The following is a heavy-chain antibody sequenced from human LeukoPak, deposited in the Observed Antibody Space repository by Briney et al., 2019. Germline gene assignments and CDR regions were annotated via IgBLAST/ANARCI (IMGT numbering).Heavy chain of an antibody. Sequence: KPSETLSLTCAVYGGSFSGYYWSWIRQPPGKGLEWIGEINHSGGTNYNPSLKSRVTISVDTSKNQFSLKLSSVTAADTAVYYCADSSGSPRGFDYWGQGTLVTVSS. CDR3: ADSSGSPRGFDY. J-gene: IGHJ4*02. D-gene: IGHD3-22*01. CDR2: INHSGGT. CDR1: GGSFSGYY. V-gene: IGHV4-34*01.